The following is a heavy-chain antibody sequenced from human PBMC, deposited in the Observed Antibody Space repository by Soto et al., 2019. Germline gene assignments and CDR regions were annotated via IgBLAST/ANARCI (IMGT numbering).Heavy chain of an antibody. CDR1: GFTFSSYS. CDR2: ISSSSSTI. V-gene: IGHV3-48*02. CDR3: ARDSGYCTNGVCYSVPYFDY. D-gene: IGHD2-8*01. Sequence: EVQLVESGGGLVQPGGSLRLSCAASGFTFSSYSMNWVRQAPGKGLEWVSYISSSSSTIYYADSVKGRFTISRDNAKNSLYLQMNSLRDEDTAVYYCARDSGYCTNGVCYSVPYFDYWGQGTLVTVSS. J-gene: IGHJ4*02.